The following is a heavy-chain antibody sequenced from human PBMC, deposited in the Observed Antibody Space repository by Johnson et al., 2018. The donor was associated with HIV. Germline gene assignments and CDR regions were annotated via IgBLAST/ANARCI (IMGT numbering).Heavy chain of an antibody. CDR2: ISYNGSNE. CDR1: GFTFSSYA. Sequence: QVQLVESGGGVVQPGRSLRLSCAASGFTFSSYAMHWVRQAPGKGLEWVAVISYNGSNEYYADSAKGRFTISRDISKNTLYLQMNSLRAEDTAVYYWWRGSYDFWSGYYTGHDAFDIWGQGTMVTVSS. V-gene: IGHV3-30*04. CDR3: WRGSYDFWSGYYTGHDAFDI. D-gene: IGHD3-3*01. J-gene: IGHJ3*02.